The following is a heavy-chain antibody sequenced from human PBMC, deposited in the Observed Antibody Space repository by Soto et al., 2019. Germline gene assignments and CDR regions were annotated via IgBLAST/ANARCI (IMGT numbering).Heavy chain of an antibody. Sequence: GGSLRLSCAASAFTFSSYAMGWVRQAPGKGLEWVSGISSSGGSTYYADSVKGRFTISRDNSKNTLYLQINSLRAEDTAVYYCATCLIMCSFDNWGQGTLVTVSS. V-gene: IGHV3-23*01. J-gene: IGHJ4*02. CDR1: AFTFSSYA. CDR2: ISSSGGST. CDR3: ATCLIMCSFDN.